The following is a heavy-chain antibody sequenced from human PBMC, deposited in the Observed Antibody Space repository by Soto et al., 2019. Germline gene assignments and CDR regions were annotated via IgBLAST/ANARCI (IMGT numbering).Heavy chain of an antibody. CDR2: IYYSGST. V-gene: IGHV4-30-4*01. J-gene: IGHJ5*02. CDR3: ARVRKPHNWFDP. Sequence: PSETLSLTCTVSGGSISSGDYYWSWIRQPPGKGLEWIGYIYYSGSTYYNPSLKSRVTISVDTSKNQFSLKLSSVTAADTAVYYCARVRKPHNWFDPWGQGTLVTVSS. CDR1: GGSISSGDYY.